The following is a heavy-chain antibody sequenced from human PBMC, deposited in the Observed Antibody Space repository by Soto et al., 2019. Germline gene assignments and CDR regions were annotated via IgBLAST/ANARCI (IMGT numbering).Heavy chain of an antibody. J-gene: IGHJ6*02. CDR1: GFTFSSYG. V-gene: IGHV3-33*01. Sequence: PGGSLRLSCAASGFTFSSYGMHWVRQAPGKGLEWVAVIWYDGSNKYYADSVKGRFTISRDNSKNTLYLQMNSLGAEDTAVYYCARDTSDSAYGMDVWGQGTTVTVSS. CDR3: ARDTSDSAYGMDV. CDR2: IWYDGSNK. D-gene: IGHD2-21*01.